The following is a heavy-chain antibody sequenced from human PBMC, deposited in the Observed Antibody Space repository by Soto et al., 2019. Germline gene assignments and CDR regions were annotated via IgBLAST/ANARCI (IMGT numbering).Heavy chain of an antibody. CDR1: GFTFSSYA. CDR3: ANTVLVTGIRLPL. Sequence: GGSLRLSCAASGFTFSSYAMSWVRQAPGKGLEWVSAISGSGGSTYYADSVKGRFTISRDNSKNTLYLQMNSLRAEDTAVYYCANTVLVTGIRLPLWGQGTLVTVSS. D-gene: IGHD2-8*02. J-gene: IGHJ4*02. V-gene: IGHV3-23*01. CDR2: ISGSGGST.